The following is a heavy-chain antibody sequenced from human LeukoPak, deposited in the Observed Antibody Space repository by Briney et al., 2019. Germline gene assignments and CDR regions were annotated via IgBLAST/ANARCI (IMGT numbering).Heavy chain of an antibody. CDR3: ARARDGHINNWFDP. CDR2: IYYSGSTT. Sequence: PSETLSLTCSVSGGPISSYYWSWIRQPPGKGLEWIGYIYYSGSTTPSGTATYNPSLESRVTISVDTSKNQFSLKMSSVTAADTAVYYCARARDGHINNWFDPWGQGTLVTVSS. V-gene: IGHV4-4*08. D-gene: IGHD5-24*01. CDR1: GGPISSYY. J-gene: IGHJ5*02.